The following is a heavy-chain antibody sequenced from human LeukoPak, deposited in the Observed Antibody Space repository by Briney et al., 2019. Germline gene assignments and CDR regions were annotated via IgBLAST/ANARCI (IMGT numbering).Heavy chain of an antibody. V-gene: IGHV3-21*01. CDR3: AKSYPEYGDYPRRFGY. CDR2: ISSSSSEI. D-gene: IGHD4-17*01. Sequence: GGSLRLSCAASGFTFSSYSMKGVRQAPGKGLEWVSSISSSSSEIYYADSEKGGFTISRDNPKTSLYLQINRLRAEDTAVYYCAKSYPEYGDYPRRFGYWGQGTLVTVSS. J-gene: IGHJ4*02. CDR1: GFTFSSYS.